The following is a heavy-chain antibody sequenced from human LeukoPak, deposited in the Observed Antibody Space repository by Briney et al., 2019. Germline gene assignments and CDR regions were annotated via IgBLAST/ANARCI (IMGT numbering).Heavy chain of an antibody. Sequence: GGSLRLSCAASGFTFSSYGMYWVRQAPGKGLEWVALIQYDGSYKYYSDSVKGRFTISRDNSKNMVYLQMNSLRAEDTAVYYCARDYGDYEPGRHHYYYYYMDVWGKGTTVTVSS. CDR3: ARDYGDYEPGRHHYYYYYMDV. J-gene: IGHJ6*03. CDR2: IQYDGSYK. V-gene: IGHV3-30*12. D-gene: IGHD4-17*01. CDR1: GFTFSSYG.